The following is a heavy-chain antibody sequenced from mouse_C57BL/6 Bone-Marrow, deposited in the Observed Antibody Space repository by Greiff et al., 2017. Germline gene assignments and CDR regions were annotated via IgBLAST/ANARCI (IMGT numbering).Heavy chain of an antibody. CDR3: ARGDYGKEYNDKDY. CDR2: ISRGGSYT. V-gene: IGHV5-6*01. J-gene: IGHJ4*01. CDR1: GFTFTSYG. Sequence: EVKVVESGGDLVKPGGSLKLSCAASGFTFTSYGMSWVRQTPDQRLEWVATISRGGSYTSYTDSVKGRFNISTDTAENTLYLQMSSLKTEDTAMYDGARGDYGKEYNDKDYWGQGTSVTVSS. D-gene: IGHD1-1*01.